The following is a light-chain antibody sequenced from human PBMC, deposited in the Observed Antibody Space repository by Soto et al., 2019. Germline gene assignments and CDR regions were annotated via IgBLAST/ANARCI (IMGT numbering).Light chain of an antibody. CDR2: AAS. CDR3: LQGYLIFS. J-gene: IGKJ3*01. Sequence: DSQSTQNNSSLSASVGDRVTITCRASQSISSYLNWYQQKPGKAPKLLIYAASSLQSGVPSRFSGSGSGTDFTLTISSLQPEDFATYYCLQGYLIFSFCPGTNVDI. V-gene: IGKV1-39*01. CDR1: QSISSY.